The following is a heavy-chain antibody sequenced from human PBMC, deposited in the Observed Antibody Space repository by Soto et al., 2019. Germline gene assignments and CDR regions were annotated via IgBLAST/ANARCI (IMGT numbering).Heavy chain of an antibody. CDR1: GFTFSPYW. CDR3: ATSRGRLWWCQL. V-gene: IGHV3-74*01. CDR2: IKSDGSST. Sequence: EVQLVESGGGLVQPGGSLRLSCAASGFTFSPYWMHWVRQAPGKGLVWVSRIKSDGSSTRYAHSVKGRFTISRDNAKNTRYLQMKSLRAEDTAVYYCATSRGRLWWCQLWGRGTLVTVSP. D-gene: IGHD2-21*01. J-gene: IGHJ2*01.